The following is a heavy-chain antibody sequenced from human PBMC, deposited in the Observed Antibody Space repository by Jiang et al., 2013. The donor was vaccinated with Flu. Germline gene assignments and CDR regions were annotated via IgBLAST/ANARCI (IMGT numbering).Heavy chain of an antibody. CDR3: ARHKTTMPSAADS. CDR2: ISYSGVT. CDR1: GGSIGSTNDY. D-gene: IGHD4-17*01. J-gene: IGHJ4*02. V-gene: IGHV4-39*07. Sequence: GPGLVKPSETLSLTCTVSGGSIGSTNDYWGWIRQPPGKGLEWIATISYSGVTFYNPSLKSRITISIDTSKNQFSLRLSSVTAADTAVYYCARHKTTMPSAADSWGQGTPGPPSPQ.